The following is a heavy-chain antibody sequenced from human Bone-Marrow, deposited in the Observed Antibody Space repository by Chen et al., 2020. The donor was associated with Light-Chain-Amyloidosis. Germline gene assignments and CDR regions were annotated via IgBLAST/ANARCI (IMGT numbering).Heavy chain of an antibody. J-gene: IGHJ3*02. V-gene: IGHV3-53*02. CDR1: GFIVSDNY. D-gene: IGHD4-17*01. CDR2: IYSGGIT. Sequence: EVQLVETGGGLIQQGGSLRLSCEASGFIVSDNYITWVRQAPGKGLEWVSVIYSGGITYYADSRNTLYLQMNSLRAEDTAIYYCASTTVTTRHVGAFDIWGQGTKVTVSS. CDR3: ASTTVTTRHVGAFDI.